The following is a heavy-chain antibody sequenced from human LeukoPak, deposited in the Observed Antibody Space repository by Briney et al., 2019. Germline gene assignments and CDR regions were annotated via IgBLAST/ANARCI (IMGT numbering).Heavy chain of an antibody. V-gene: IGHV3-7*01. CDR2: IKQDGSEK. Sequence: SGGSLRLSCAASGFTFTSYWMIWVRQAPGKGLEWVANIKQDGSEKYYVDSVKGRFTISRDNAKNSLYLQMNSLRAEDTAMYYCARVRGSGCLDYWGQGTLVTVSS. D-gene: IGHD6-19*01. CDR3: ARVRGSGCLDY. J-gene: IGHJ4*02. CDR1: GFTFTSYW.